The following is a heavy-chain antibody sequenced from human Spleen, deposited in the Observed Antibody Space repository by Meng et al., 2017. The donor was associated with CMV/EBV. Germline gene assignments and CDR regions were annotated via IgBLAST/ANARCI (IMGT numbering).Heavy chain of an antibody. CDR2: INHSGST. J-gene: IGHJ4*02. Sequence: SETLSLTCAVSGGSVSSANYYWSWIRQPPGKGLEWIGEINHSGSTNYNPSLKSRVTISVDTSKNQFSLKLSSVTAADTAVYYCARVKLQYYFDYWGQGTLVTVSS. D-gene: IGHD1-1*01. CDR3: ARVKLQYYFDY. V-gene: IGHV4-34*01. CDR1: GGSVSSANYY.